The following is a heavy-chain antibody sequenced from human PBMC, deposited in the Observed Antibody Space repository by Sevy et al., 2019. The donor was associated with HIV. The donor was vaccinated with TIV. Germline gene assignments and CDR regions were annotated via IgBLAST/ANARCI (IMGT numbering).Heavy chain of an antibody. D-gene: IGHD6-13*01. Sequence: ASVKVSCKASGYTFSTYGISWVRQAPGHGLEWMGWIDVYNGETNYAQKFQGRRTVTTDTSTNTAYMELRSLKSDDTALYYCARDSGIAAVWGQGTLVTVSS. CDR2: IDVYNGET. V-gene: IGHV1-18*01. CDR1: GYTFSTYG. J-gene: IGHJ4*02. CDR3: ARDSGIAAV.